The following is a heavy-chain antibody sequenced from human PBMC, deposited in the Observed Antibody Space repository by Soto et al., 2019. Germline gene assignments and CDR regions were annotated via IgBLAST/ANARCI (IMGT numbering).Heavy chain of an antibody. CDR3: ARVVTRGSFFDY. CDR2: ISSSSSYI. Sequence: GGCMRLSCAASGFTSSSYSMKWVRQAPGKGLEWVSSISSSSSYIYYADSVKGRFTISRDNAKNSLYLQMNSLRAEDTAVYYCARVVTRGSFFDYWGQGTLVTVSS. V-gene: IGHV3-21*01. J-gene: IGHJ4*02. CDR1: GFTSSSYS. D-gene: IGHD3-10*01.